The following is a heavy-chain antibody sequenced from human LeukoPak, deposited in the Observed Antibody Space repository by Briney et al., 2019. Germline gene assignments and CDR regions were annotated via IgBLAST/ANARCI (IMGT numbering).Heavy chain of an antibody. J-gene: IGHJ4*02. CDR2: IWYDGSNK. D-gene: IGHD6-19*01. CDR3: ARAPPSSGWYSALDY. Sequence: PGGSLRLSCAASRFTFSSYGMHWVCQAPGKGLEWVAVIWYDGSNKYYADSVKGRFTISRDNSKNTLYLQMNSLRAEDTAVYYCARAPPSSGWYSALDYWGQGSLVTVSS. CDR1: RFTFSSYG. V-gene: IGHV3-33*01.